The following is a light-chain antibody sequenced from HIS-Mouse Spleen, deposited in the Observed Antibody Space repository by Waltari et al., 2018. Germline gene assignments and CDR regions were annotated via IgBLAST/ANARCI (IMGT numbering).Light chain of an antibody. CDR1: SSNLGSNT. CDR3: AAWDDSLNGVV. Sequence: QSVLTQPPSASGTPGQRVTISCSGSSSNLGSNTVTWDQQLPGTAPTLLIYSNNQRPSGVPDRFSGSKSGTSASLAISGLQSEDEADYYCAAWDDSLNGVVFGGGTKLTVL. J-gene: IGLJ2*01. CDR2: SNN. V-gene: IGLV1-44*01.